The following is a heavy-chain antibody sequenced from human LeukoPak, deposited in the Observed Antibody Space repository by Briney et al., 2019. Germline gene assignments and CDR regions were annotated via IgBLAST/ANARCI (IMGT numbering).Heavy chain of an antibody. CDR1: GFTFTNYG. CDR2: ISSDGSNK. Sequence: GGSLRLSCAASGFTFTNYGIHWVRLAPGKGLEWVAVISSDGSNKHYADSVKGRFTISRDDSKNTLYLHMNSLRVDDTALYYCTTFDMWGQGTMVTVSS. CDR3: TTFDM. V-gene: IGHV3-30*03. J-gene: IGHJ3*02.